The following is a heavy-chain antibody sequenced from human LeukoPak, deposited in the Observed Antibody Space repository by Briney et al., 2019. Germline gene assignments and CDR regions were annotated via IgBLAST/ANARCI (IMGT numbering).Heavy chain of an antibody. CDR1: GYSISSGYY. J-gene: IGHJ3*02. V-gene: IGHV4-61*01. CDR2: IYYSGST. Sequence: SETLSLTCTVSGYSISSGYYWGWIRQPPGKGLEWIGYIYYSGSTNYNPSLKSRVTISVDTSKNQFSLKLSSVTAADTAVYYCARGPRPSLLWFGESHDAFDIWGQGTMVTVSS. CDR3: ARGPRPSLLWFGESHDAFDI. D-gene: IGHD3-10*01.